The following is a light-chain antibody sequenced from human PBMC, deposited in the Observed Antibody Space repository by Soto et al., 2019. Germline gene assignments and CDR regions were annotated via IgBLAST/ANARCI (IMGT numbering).Light chain of an antibody. J-gene: IGKJ1*01. CDR2: DAS. V-gene: IGKV1-5*01. CDR1: QSISSW. CDR3: QQYNSYSWT. Sequence: DIQMTQSPSTLSASVGDRVTITCRASQSISSWLAWYQQKPGKAPKLLIYDASSLESGVPSRFSGSGSGTEFTLTISGLQPDDFATSYCQQYNSYSWTFGQGTKVEIK.